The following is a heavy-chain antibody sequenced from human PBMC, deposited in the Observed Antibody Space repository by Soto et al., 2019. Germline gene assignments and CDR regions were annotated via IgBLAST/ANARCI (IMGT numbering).Heavy chain of an antibody. CDR1: GFTFNNYG. J-gene: IGHJ2*01. CDR2: IWYDGSHE. V-gene: IGHV3-33*01. CDR3: ARDRYSYDSRAYQGVDWYFDL. D-gene: IGHD3-22*01. Sequence: QVQLVESGGGVVQPGRSLRLSCAASGFTFNNYGMHWVRQAPGKGLEWVAVIWYDGSHESYADSEKGRFTISRDNSKNTLYLQMNSLRAEDTAVYYCARDRYSYDSRAYQGVDWYFDLWGRGTLVTVSS.